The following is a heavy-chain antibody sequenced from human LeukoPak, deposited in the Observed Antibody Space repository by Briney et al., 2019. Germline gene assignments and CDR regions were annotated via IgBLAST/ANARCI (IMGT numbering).Heavy chain of an antibody. CDR2: INHSGST. V-gene: IGHV4-34*01. CDR1: GGSFSDYY. D-gene: IGHD4-11*01. Sequence: PSETLSLTCAVYGGSFSDYYWSWIRQPPGKGLEWIGEINHSGSTNYNPSLKSRVTISVDTSKNQSSLKLNSVTAADTAVYYCARGIHDYSNPDSWFDPWGQGTLVTVSS. CDR3: ARGIHDYSNPDSWFDP. J-gene: IGHJ5*02.